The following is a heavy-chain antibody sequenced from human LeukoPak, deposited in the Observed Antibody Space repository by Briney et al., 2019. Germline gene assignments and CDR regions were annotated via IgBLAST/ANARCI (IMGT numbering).Heavy chain of an antibody. CDR2: IIPIFGTA. V-gene: IGHV1-69*13. CDR3: ARGGSGTLGHFDY. CDR1: GYTFTSYG. D-gene: IGHD3-10*01. Sequence: ASVKVSCKASGYTFTSYGINWVRQAPGQGLEWMGGIIPIFGTANYAQKFQGRVTITADESTSTAYMELSSLRSEDTAVYYCARGGSGTLGHFDYWGRGTLVTVSS. J-gene: IGHJ4*02.